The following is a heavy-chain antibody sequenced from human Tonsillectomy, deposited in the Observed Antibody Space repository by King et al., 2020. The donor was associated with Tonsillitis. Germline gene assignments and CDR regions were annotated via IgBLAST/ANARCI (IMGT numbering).Heavy chain of an antibody. D-gene: IGHD2-15*01. CDR2: IKGDGSKK. CDR3: LRDDVNTPSAFDY. CDR1: GFTFTDYW. J-gene: IGHJ4*02. V-gene: IGHV3-7*03. Sequence: VQLVESGGDLVQPEGSLRLSCVASGFTFTDYWMAWVRQAPGKGLEWVADIKGDGSKKYYVDSVKGRFTISRENAKNSMFIQMNSLRAEDTALYYCLRDDVNTPSAFDYWGQGTLVTVSS.